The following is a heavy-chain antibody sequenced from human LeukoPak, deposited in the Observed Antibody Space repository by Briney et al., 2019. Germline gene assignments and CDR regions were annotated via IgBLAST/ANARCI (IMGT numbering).Heavy chain of an antibody. Sequence: GGSLRLSCAASGFPFNTFWMSWVRQAPGKGLEWVANIKEDGGEKYYVDSVKGRFTISRDNAKNSLYLQMNSLRAEDTALYYCAKSGYYYYYMDVWGKGTTVTISS. D-gene: IGHD1-26*01. CDR3: AKSGYYYYYMDV. CDR1: GFPFNTFW. CDR2: IKEDGGEK. V-gene: IGHV3-7*03. J-gene: IGHJ6*03.